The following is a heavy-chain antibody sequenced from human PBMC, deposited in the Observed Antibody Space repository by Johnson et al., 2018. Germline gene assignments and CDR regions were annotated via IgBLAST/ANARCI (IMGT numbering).Heavy chain of an antibody. D-gene: IGHD4-23*01. CDR3: ARDYGGNSGWFDP. V-gene: IGHV1-8*01. CDR1: GYTFASYD. Sequence: QLVESGAEVKKPGASVKVSCKASGYTFASYDLNWVRQATGQGLEWVGWMSHNSGNTGYSQKFQGRVTMTRNTSISTAYMELSSLTSDDTAGYYCARDYGGNSGWFDPWGQGTLVTVSS. J-gene: IGHJ5*02. CDR2: MSHNSGNT.